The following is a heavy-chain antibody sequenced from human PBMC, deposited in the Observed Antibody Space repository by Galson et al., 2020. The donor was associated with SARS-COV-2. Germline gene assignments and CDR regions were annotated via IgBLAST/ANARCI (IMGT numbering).Heavy chain of an antibody. V-gene: IGHV3-35*01. CDR1: GFTFSNSD. CDR2: VSWNGSRT. Sequence: GGSLRLSCAASGFTFSNSDMNWVHQAPGKGLEWVLGVSWNGSRTHYADSVKGRFTISRDNSKNTLYLQMNSLRAEDTAVYYCARDNWNYPDGGDAFDIWGQGTMVTVSS. D-gene: IGHD1-7*01. J-gene: IGHJ3*02. CDR3: ARDNWNYPDGGDAFDI.